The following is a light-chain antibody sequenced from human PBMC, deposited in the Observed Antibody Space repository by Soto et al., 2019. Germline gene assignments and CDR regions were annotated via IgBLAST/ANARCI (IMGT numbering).Light chain of an antibody. J-gene: IGLJ1*01. CDR3: CSYAASNTFV. V-gene: IGLV2-14*01. CDR2: EVS. CDR1: ISDVGGYNY. Sequence: QSALTQPASVSGSPGQSITISCTGTISDVGGYNYVSWYQQHPGKAPKLMIYEVSNRPSGVSNRFSGSKSGNTASLTISGLQADDEADYYCCSYAASNTFVFGTGTKVTVL.